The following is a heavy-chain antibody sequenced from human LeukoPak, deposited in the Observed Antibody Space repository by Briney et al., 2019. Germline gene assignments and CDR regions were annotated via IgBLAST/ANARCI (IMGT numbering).Heavy chain of an antibody. CDR3: AKDPNSSSGEYFDY. V-gene: IGHV3-23*01. D-gene: IGHD6-13*01. Sequence: GGSLRLSCAASGFTFSSYAMSWVGQAPGKGLDWVSAISGSGGSTYYADSVKGRFTISRDNSKNTLYLQMNSLRAEDTAVYYCAKDPNSSSGEYFDYWGQGTLVTVSS. J-gene: IGHJ4*02. CDR2: ISGSGGST. CDR1: GFTFSSYA.